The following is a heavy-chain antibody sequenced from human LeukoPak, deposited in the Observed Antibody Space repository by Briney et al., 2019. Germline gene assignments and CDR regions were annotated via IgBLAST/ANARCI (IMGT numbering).Heavy chain of an antibody. Sequence: PSETLSLTCTVSGGSISSSSYYWGWIRQPPGKGLEWIGSIYYSGSTYYNPSLKSRVTISVDTSKNQFSLKLSSVTAADTAVYYCASHWGRSGNWSDPWGQGTLVTVSS. V-gene: IGHV4-39*01. CDR1: GGSISSSSYY. D-gene: IGHD1-26*01. J-gene: IGHJ5*02. CDR2: IYYSGST. CDR3: ASHWGRSGNWSDP.